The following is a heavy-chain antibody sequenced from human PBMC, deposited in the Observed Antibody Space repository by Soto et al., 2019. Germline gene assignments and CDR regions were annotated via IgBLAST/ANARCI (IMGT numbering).Heavy chain of an antibody. CDR2: IYPGDSDT. J-gene: IGHJ6*02. D-gene: IGHD2-15*01. V-gene: IGHV5-51*01. CDR1: GYSFTSYW. CDR3: ARTYCSGGSCYRGYYYYGMDV. Sequence: PGESLKISCKGSGYSFTSYWIGWVRQMPGKGLEWMGIIYPGDSDTRYSPSFQGQVTISADKSISTAYLQWSSLKASDTAMYYCARTYCSGGSCYRGYYYYGMDVWGQGTTVTVSS.